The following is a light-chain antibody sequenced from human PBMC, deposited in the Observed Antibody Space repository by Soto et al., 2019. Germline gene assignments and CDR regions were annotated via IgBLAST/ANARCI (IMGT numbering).Light chain of an antibody. CDR3: LQLNSYPRT. J-gene: IGKJ1*01. CDR1: QGISSY. CDR2: TAS. Sequence: IQLTQAPSSLSASVGDRVTITCRASQGISSYLAWYQQKPGKAPKLLIYTASTLQSGVPSRFSGSGSGTDFTLTISSLQPDDFATYYCLQLNSYPRTFGQGTKGDIK. V-gene: IGKV1-9*01.